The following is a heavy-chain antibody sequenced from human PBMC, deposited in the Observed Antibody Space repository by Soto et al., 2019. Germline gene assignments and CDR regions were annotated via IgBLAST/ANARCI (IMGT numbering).Heavy chain of an antibody. CDR2: IIPIFGTA. CDR1: GGTFSSYA. V-gene: IGHV1-69*06. Sequence: VKVSCKASGGTFSSYAISWVRQAPGQGLEWMGGIIPIFGTANYAQKFQGRVTITADKSTSTAYMELSSLRSEDTAVYYCASVVVVAASFYYGMDVWGQGTTVTVSS. D-gene: IGHD2-15*01. J-gene: IGHJ6*02. CDR3: ASVVVVAASFYYGMDV.